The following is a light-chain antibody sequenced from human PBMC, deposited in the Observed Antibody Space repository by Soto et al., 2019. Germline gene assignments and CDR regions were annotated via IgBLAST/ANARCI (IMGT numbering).Light chain of an antibody. CDR2: AAS. CDR1: QGISNY. Sequence: DIQMNPSPSSLSASVGDRVTITCRASQGISNYLAWYQQKPGKVPKLLIYAASTLQSGVPARFSGSGSGTDFTLTISSLQPEDVATYYCQKYNSAPWTFGQGTKVEIK. J-gene: IGKJ1*01. V-gene: IGKV1-27*01. CDR3: QKYNSAPWT.